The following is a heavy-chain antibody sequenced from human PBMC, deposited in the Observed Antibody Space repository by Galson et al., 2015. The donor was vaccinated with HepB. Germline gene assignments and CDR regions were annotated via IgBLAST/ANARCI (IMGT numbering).Heavy chain of an antibody. Sequence: SLRLSCAASRFTFSSYWMHWVRQAPGKGLVWVSRIYSDGSSTNYADSVKGRFTISRDNAKNTLYLQMNSLRAEDTAVYYCARIPTSSGWYYFDYWGQGTLVTVSS. CDR2: IYSDGSST. J-gene: IGHJ4*02. CDR1: RFTFSSYW. CDR3: ARIPTSSGWYYFDY. D-gene: IGHD6-19*01. V-gene: IGHV3-74*01.